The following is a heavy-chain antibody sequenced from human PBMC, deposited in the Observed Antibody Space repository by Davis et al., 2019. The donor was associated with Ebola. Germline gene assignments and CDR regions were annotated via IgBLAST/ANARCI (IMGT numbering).Heavy chain of an antibody. CDR2: INYSGST. V-gene: IGHV4-61*01. Sequence: PSETLSLTCTVSGDSVSSTNSYWIWFRHPPWKGLEWIGYINYSGSTNYNPSLNSRATISVDMSKNHLSLKLSSVTAADTAVYYCVRDGCPGGSCYCGDYWGQGTLVTVSS. D-gene: IGHD2-15*01. CDR3: VRDGCPGGSCYCGDY. J-gene: IGHJ4*02. CDR1: GDSVSSTNSY.